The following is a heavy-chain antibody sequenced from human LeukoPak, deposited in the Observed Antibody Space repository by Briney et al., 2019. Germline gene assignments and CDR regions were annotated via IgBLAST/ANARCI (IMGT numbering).Heavy chain of an antibody. CDR2: INHSGST. CDR1: GGSFSGYY. D-gene: IGHD3-3*01. V-gene: IGHV4-34*01. CDR3: ARSVGLDFWSGYTYFFDY. J-gene: IGHJ4*02. Sequence: KASETLSLTCAVYGGSFSGYYWSWIRQPPGKGLEWIGEINHSGSTNYNPSLKSRVTISVDTSKNQFSLKLNSVTAADTAVYYCARSVGLDFWSGYTYFFDYWGQGTLVTVSS.